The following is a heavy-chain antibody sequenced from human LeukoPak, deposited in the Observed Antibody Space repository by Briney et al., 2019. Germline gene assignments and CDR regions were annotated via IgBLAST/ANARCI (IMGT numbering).Heavy chain of an antibody. V-gene: IGHV1-46*01. CDR3: ARDTTIYYVDSKQLDY. Sequence: ASVKVSCKASGYTFTSYYMHWVRQAPGQGLEWMGIINPSGGSTSYAQKFQGRVTMTRDTSTSTVYMELSSLRSEDTAVYYCARDTTIYYVDSKQLDYWGQGTLVTVSS. D-gene: IGHD4-17*01. CDR2: INPSGGST. J-gene: IGHJ4*02. CDR1: GYTFTSYY.